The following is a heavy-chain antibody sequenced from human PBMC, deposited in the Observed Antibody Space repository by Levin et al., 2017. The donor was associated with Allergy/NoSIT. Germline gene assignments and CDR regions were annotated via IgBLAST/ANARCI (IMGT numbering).Heavy chain of an antibody. CDR2: ISYDGSNK. Sequence: GGSLRLSCAASGFTFSSYAMHWVRQAPGKGLEWVAVISYDGSNKYYADSVKGRFTISRDNSKNTLYLQMNSLRAEDTAVYYCARGVPIPGDAFDIWGQGTMVTVSS. V-gene: IGHV3-30-3*01. J-gene: IGHJ3*02. CDR1: GFTFSSYA. D-gene: IGHD2-2*01. CDR3: ARGVPIPGDAFDI.